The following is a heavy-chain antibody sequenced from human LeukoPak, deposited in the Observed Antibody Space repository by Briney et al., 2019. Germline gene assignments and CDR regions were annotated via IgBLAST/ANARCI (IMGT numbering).Heavy chain of an antibody. CDR2: IYPGDSDT. Sequence: PGESLKISCKGSGYSFTSYWIGWARQMPGKGLEWMGIIYPGDSDTRYSLSFQGQVTISADKSISTAYLQWSSLKASDTAMYYCASSLGIYDSSGYRVFDYWGQGTLVTVSS. V-gene: IGHV5-51*03. J-gene: IGHJ4*02. CDR1: GYSFTSYW. D-gene: IGHD3-22*01. CDR3: ASSLGIYDSSGYRVFDY.